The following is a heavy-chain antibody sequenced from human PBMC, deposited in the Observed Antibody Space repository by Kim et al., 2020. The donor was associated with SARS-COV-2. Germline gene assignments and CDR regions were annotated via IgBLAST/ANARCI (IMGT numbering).Heavy chain of an antibody. V-gene: IGHV3-23*01. CDR3: AKGTPIWFGEVYYYYGMDV. J-gene: IGHJ6*02. CDR1: GFTFSSYA. Sequence: GGSLRLSCAASGFTFSSYAMSWVRQAPGKGLEWVSAISGSGGSTYYADSVKGRFTISRDNSKNTLYLQMNSLRAEDTAVYYCAKGTPIWFGEVYYYYGMDVWGQGTTVTVSS. CDR2: ISGSGGST. D-gene: IGHD3-10*01.